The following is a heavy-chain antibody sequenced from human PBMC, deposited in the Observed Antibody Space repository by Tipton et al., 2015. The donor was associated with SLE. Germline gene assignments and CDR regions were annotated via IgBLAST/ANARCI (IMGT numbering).Heavy chain of an antibody. Sequence: GSLRLSCAASGFTFSSYWMSWVRQAPGKGLEWVANIKQDGSEQYYVDPVKGRFTISRDNAKNSLYLQMNSMRAEDKAVDDCARDGTSGGNYWGQGTLVTVSS. D-gene: IGHD1-1*01. CDR2: IKQDGSEQ. V-gene: IGHV3-7*01. CDR3: ARDGTSGGNY. J-gene: IGHJ4*02. CDR1: GFTFSSYW.